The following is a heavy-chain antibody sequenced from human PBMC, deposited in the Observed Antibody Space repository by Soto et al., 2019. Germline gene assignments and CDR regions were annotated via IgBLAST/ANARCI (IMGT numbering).Heavy chain of an antibody. CDR1: GFTFSDYY. V-gene: IGHV3-11*06. CDR2: ISSSSSYT. J-gene: IGHJ4*02. CDR3: AKSRISGGNSFLVDY. D-gene: IGHD2-15*01. Sequence: PGGSLRLSCAASGFTFSDYYMSWIRQAPGKGLEWVSYISSSSSYTNYADSVKGRFTVSRGNSINTLFLQLNSLSAVDTAVYYSAKSRISGGNSFLVDYWGQGTLVTVSS.